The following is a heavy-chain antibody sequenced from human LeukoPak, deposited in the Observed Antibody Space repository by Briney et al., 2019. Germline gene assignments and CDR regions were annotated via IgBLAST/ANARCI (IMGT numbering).Heavy chain of an antibody. V-gene: IGHV3-21*01. J-gene: IGHJ4*02. CDR3: ASLYYGGNNFDY. CDR2: ISSSSSYI. Sequence: GGSLRLSCAASGFTFSSYSMNWVRQAPGKGLEWVSSISSSSSYIYSADSVKGRFTISRDNAKNSLYLQMNSLRVEDTAVYYCASLYYGGNNFDYWGQGTLVTVSS. D-gene: IGHD4-23*01. CDR1: GFTFSSYS.